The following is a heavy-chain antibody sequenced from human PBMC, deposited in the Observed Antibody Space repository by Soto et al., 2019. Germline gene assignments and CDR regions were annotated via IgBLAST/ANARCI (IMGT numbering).Heavy chain of an antibody. CDR1: GFSFSEYW. Sequence: EVHLVESGGGVVQPGGSLRLSCAASGFSFSEYWMHWVRQAPGKGLEWVSRIQSDGCCPSYADSVKGRFTISRDNAKNTLYLQMNSLRAEDTAVYFSAKFLHSGYDSEYWGQGTLVTVSS. CDR2: IQSDGCCP. V-gene: IGHV3-74*01. J-gene: IGHJ4*02. CDR3: AKFLHSGYDSEY. D-gene: IGHD5-12*01.